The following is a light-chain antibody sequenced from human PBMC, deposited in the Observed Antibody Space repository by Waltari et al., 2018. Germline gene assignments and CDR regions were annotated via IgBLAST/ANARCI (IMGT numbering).Light chain of an antibody. V-gene: IGKV4-1*01. CDR1: QSVLYSSNNKNY. CDR3: QQYYSTPIT. Sequence: DIVMTQSPDSLAVSLGERATINCKSSQSVLYSSNNKNYLAGNQQTPGPPPQLPIYRASTRESGFPDRFSGSGSGTDFTLTISSLQAEDVAVYYCQQYYSTPITFGQGTRLEIK. CDR2: RAS. J-gene: IGKJ5*01.